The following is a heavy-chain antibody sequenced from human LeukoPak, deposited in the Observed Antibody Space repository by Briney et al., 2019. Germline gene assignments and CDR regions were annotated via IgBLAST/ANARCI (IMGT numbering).Heavy chain of an antibody. CDR1: GFTFSSYA. D-gene: IGHD1-26*01. Sequence: GGSLRLSSAASGFTFSSYAMHWVRQAPGKGLEWVAVISYDGSNKYYADSVKGRFTISRDNSKNTLYLQMNSLRAEDTAVYYCARALYSGSYTMGLSYWGQGTLVTVSS. J-gene: IGHJ4*02. CDR2: ISYDGSNK. V-gene: IGHV3-30-3*01. CDR3: ARALYSGSYTMGLSY.